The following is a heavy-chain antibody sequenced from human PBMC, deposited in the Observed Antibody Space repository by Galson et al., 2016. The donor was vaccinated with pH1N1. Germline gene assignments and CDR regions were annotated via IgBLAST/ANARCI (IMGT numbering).Heavy chain of an antibody. V-gene: IGHV3-33*01. J-gene: IGHJ4*02. Sequence: SLRLSCAASGFTFSSYGMHWVRQAPGKGLEWVAVIWYDGSNKYYADSVKGRFTISRDNSKNTLYLQMNSLRDEDTAVYYCARDHLPDILTDYPVNWGQGTLVTVSS. CDR1: GFTFSSYG. CDR3: ARDHLPDILTDYPVN. CDR2: IWYDGSNK. D-gene: IGHD3-9*01.